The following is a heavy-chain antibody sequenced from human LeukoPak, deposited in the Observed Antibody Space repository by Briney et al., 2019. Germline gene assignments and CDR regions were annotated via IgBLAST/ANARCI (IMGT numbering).Heavy chain of an antibody. CDR3: VKAGHSGYDYNY. CDR2: INSNGGST. V-gene: IGHV3-64D*06. Sequence: GGSLRLSCSASGFTFSSYAMHWVRQAPGKGLEYVSAINSNGGSTYYADSVKGRFTISRDNSKNTLYLQMSSLTAEDTAVYYCVKAGHSGYDYNYWGQGNLVTVSS. J-gene: IGHJ4*02. D-gene: IGHD5-12*01. CDR1: GFTFSSYA.